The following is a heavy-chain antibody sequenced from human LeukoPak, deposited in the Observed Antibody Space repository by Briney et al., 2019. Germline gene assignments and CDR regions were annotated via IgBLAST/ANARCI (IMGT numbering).Heavy chain of an antibody. CDR2: IYPGDSDT. V-gene: IGHV5-51*01. D-gene: IGHD3-10*01. Sequence: GESLKISCKGSGYSFSNSWIAWVRQMPGKGLEWMGIIYPGDSDTRYSPSFQGQVTISADKSTGTAYLQWSSLKASDTAIYYCARKTYGPTDLYAFDIWGQGTMVTVSS. J-gene: IGHJ3*02. CDR1: GYSFSNSW. CDR3: ARKTYGPTDLYAFDI.